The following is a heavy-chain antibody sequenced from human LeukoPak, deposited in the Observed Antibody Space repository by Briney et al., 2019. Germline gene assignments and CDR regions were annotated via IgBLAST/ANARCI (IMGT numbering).Heavy chain of an antibody. J-gene: IGHJ4*02. CDR1: GFTFSSYE. CDR3: ARGTRYSSSWYDY. D-gene: IGHD6-13*01. Sequence: GGSLRLSCAASGFTFSSYEMNWVRRAPGKGLEWVSYISSSGSTIYYADSVKGRFTISRDNAKNSLYLQMNSLRAEDTAVYYCARGTRYSSSWYDYWGQGTLVTVSS. V-gene: IGHV3-48*03. CDR2: ISSSGSTI.